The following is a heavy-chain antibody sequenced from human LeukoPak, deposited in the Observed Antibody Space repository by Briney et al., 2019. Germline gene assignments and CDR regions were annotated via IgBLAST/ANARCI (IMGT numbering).Heavy chain of an antibody. CDR2: IVVGSDNT. D-gene: IGHD1-26*01. CDR3: AASVGATGEGLDY. Sequence: SVKVSCKASGFTFTRSAMQWVRQARGQRLEWIGWIVVGSDNTNYAQKFQERVTITRDMATSTAYMELSSLRSEDTAVYYCAASVGATGEGLDYWGQGTLVSVSS. V-gene: IGHV1-58*02. CDR1: GFTFTRSA. J-gene: IGHJ4*02.